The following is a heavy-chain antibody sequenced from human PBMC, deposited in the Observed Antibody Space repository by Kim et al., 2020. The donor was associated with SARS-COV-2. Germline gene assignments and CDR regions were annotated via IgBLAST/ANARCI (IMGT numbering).Heavy chain of an antibody. J-gene: IGHJ4*02. CDR3: ARGLVGYSYGFDY. V-gene: IGHV4-34*01. CDR1: GGSFSGYY. D-gene: IGHD5-18*01. Sequence: SETLSLTCAAYGGSFSGYYWSWIRQPPGKGLEWIGEINHSGSTNYNPSLKSRVTISVDTSKNQFSLKLSSVTAADTAVYYCARGLVGYSYGFDYWGQGTLVTVSS. CDR2: INHSGST.